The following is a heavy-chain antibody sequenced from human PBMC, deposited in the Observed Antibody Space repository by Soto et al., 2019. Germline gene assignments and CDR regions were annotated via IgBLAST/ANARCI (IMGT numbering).Heavy chain of an antibody. CDR2: ISTSGSTI. J-gene: IGHJ4*02. V-gene: IGHV3-48*03. CDR3: AYGGSCDY. CDR1: GFSFNTYE. D-gene: IGHD1-26*01. Sequence: LRLSCAASGFSFNTYEMNWVRQAPGKGLEWVSYISTSGSTIYYADSVKGRFTISRDNGKNSLYLQMNSLRAEDTAVYYCAYGGSCDYWGQGTQVTVSS.